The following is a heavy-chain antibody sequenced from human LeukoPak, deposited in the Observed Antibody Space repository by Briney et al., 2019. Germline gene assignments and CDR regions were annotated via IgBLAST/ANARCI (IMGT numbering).Heavy chain of an antibody. D-gene: IGHD3-16*02. V-gene: IGHV4-34*01. CDR1: GGSFSGYY. CDR3: ARVIERYYYYYMDV. Sequence: SETLSLTCAVYGGSFSGYYWTWIRQPPGKGLEWIGEIDHRRSTKYSPSLKSRVTISVDTSKNQFSLRLSSVTAADTAVYYCARVIERYYYYYMDVWGKGTTVTISS. CDR2: IDHRRST. J-gene: IGHJ6*03.